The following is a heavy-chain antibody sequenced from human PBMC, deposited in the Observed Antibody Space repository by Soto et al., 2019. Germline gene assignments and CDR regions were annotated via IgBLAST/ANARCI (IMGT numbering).Heavy chain of an antibody. D-gene: IGHD2-15*01. J-gene: IGHJ5*01. Sequence: KPSETLSLTCSVSGDSISTVDYSWAWIRQPPGQALEYIGYIYKSATTYYNPSFEGRVAISLDTSKSHFSLNVTSVTAADTAVYFCARGRYCLTGRCFPNWFDSWGQGTLVTVSS. CDR2: IYKSATT. V-gene: IGHV4-30-4*01. CDR3: ARGRYCLTGRCFPNWFDS. CDR1: GDSISTVDYS.